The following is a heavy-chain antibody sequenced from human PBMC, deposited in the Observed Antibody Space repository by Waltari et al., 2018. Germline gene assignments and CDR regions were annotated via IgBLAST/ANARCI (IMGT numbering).Heavy chain of an antibody. V-gene: IGHV4-39*01. CDR2: MQYRGST. D-gene: IGHD4-17*01. J-gene: IGHJ1*01. CDR3: GRIAFGDDGGYFQY. Sequence: QLQLQASSPGLVRPSATLSLTCTVSGGSITTNYNWAWIRQPPGKGLEWMGNMQYRGSTFYNPSLMSRVTISLDTSKNQFSLTLTSVDAADTAVYFCGRIAFGDDGGYFQYWGQGTLVTVSS. CDR1: GGSITTNYN.